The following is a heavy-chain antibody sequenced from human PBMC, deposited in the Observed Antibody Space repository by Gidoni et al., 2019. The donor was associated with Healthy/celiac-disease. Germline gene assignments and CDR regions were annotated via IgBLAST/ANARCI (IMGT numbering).Heavy chain of an antibody. D-gene: IGHD4-17*01. V-gene: IGHV3-53*01. CDR3: ARAPLRWQYYGMDV. CDR2: IYSGGST. Sequence: EVQLVESGGGLIQTGGYLRLSCAASGFTVSSNYMSWVRQAPGKGLEWVSVIYSGGSTYYADSVKGRFTISRDNSKNTLYLQMNSLRAEDTAVYYCARAPLRWQYYGMDVWGQGTTVTVSS. J-gene: IGHJ6*02. CDR1: GFTVSSNY.